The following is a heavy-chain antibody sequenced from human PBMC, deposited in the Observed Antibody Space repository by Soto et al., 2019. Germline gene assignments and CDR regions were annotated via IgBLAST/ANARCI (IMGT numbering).Heavy chain of an antibody. CDR3: AGGPPTRLLRYYYYYGMDV. CDR2: IKQDGSEK. Sequence: EVQLVESGGGLVQPGGSLRLSCAASGFTFSSYWMSWVRQAPGKGLEWVANIKQDGSEKYYVDSVKGRFTISRDNAKNFLYLQMNSRRAEDTAVYYWAGGPPTRLLRYYYYYGMDVWGQGTTVTVSS. J-gene: IGHJ6*02. V-gene: IGHV3-7*01. CDR1: GFTFSSYW. D-gene: IGHD2-15*01.